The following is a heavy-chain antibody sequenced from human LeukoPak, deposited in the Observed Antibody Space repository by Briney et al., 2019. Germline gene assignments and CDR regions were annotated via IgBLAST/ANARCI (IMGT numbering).Heavy chain of an antibody. Sequence: GGSLRLSCAASGFTFSSYWMTWVRQAPGKGLEWVANIKQDGSEKYYVDSVKGRFTISRDNAKNSLYLQMNTLRAEDTAVYYCARLGVVTAIPLDYWGQGTLVTASS. CDR2: IKQDGSEK. CDR1: GFTFSSYW. D-gene: IGHD2-21*02. J-gene: IGHJ4*02. V-gene: IGHV3-7*01. CDR3: ARLGVVTAIPLDY.